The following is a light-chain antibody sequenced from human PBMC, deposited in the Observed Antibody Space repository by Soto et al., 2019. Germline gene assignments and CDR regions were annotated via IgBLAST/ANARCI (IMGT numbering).Light chain of an antibody. V-gene: IGLV1-40*01. CDR1: SSNIGAGYD. CDR2: DNN. Sequence: QSVLTQPPSVSGAPGQRVTISCTGSSSNIGAGYDVHWYQQLPGTAPKVLIYDNNSRPSGVPGRFSVSKSGTSASLAITGLQAEDEADYYCHSYDVSLSGPVFAGGTKLTVL. J-gene: IGLJ2*01. CDR3: HSYDVSLSGPV.